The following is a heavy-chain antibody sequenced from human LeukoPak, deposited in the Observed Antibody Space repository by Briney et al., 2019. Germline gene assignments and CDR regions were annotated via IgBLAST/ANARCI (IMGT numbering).Heavy chain of an antibody. CDR3: ARGTMFPYYFDY. V-gene: IGHV3-21*01. D-gene: IGHD3-10*02. Sequence: PGGSLRLSCAASGLKFSSYSMKWVRQAPGKGLEWVSFISSSSSYIYYADSLKGRFTISRDNAKNSLYLQMNSLRAEDTAVYYCARGTMFPYYFDYWGQGTLVTVSS. CDR1: GLKFSSYS. CDR2: ISSSSSYI. J-gene: IGHJ4*02.